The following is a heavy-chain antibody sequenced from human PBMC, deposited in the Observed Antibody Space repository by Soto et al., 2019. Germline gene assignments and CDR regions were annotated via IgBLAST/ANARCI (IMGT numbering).Heavy chain of an antibody. V-gene: IGHV1-69*01. CDR1: GGTFSSYA. Sequence: QVQLVQSGAEVKKPGSSVKVSCKASGGTFSSYAISWVRQAPGQGLEWMGGIIPIFGTANYAQKFQGRVTITADESPTTAYIELSRLRSDDTAVYYCARVRAQGYYYYGMHVWGQGTTVTVSS. CDR3: ARVRAQGYYYYGMHV. CDR2: IIPIFGTA. J-gene: IGHJ6*02.